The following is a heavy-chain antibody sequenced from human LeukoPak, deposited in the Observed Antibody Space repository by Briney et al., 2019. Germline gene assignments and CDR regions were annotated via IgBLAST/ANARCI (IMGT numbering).Heavy chain of an antibody. D-gene: IGHD1-26*01. CDR1: GGSISSSSYY. CDR2: IYNSGNT. J-gene: IGHJ4*02. Sequence: SETLSLTCTVSGGSISSSSYYWGWIRQPPGKGLEWLGNIYNSGNTTSPPSLKSRVTISADTSKNQFSLKLSSVTAADTAVYYCARSQNTGIVGAWYSWGQGTLVTVSS. V-gene: IGHV4-39*01. CDR3: ARSQNTGIVGAWYS.